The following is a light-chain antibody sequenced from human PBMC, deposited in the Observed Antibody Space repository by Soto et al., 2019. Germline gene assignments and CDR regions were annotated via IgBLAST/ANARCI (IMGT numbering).Light chain of an antibody. J-gene: IGLJ3*02. CDR2: EVS. CDR3: TSYTTTSTAV. Sequence: TQPASVSGTPEQSITISGTGTSSDVGGYNYVSWYQQHPGKAPKLTIYEVSNRPSGVSNRFSGSKSGNTASLTISGLQAEDEADYYCTSYTTTSTAVFGGGTKVTVL. CDR1: SSDVGGYNY. V-gene: IGLV2-14*01.